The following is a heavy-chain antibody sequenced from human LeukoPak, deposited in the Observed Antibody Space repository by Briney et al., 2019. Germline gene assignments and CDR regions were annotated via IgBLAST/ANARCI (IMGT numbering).Heavy chain of an antibody. D-gene: IGHD2-2*01. CDR2: IYHSGST. Sequence: SETLSLTCTVSGYSISCGYYWGWIRQPPGKGLEWIGSIYHSGSTYYNPSLKSRVTISVDTSKNQFSLKLSSVTAADTAVYYCARGRGIFVEVPAATSWFDPWGQGTLVTVSS. J-gene: IGHJ5*02. V-gene: IGHV4-38-2*02. CDR3: ARGRGIFVEVPAATSWFDP. CDR1: GYSISCGYY.